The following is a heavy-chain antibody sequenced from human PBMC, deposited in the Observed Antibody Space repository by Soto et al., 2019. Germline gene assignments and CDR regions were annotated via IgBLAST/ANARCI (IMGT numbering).Heavy chain of an antibody. V-gene: IGHV3-33*01. D-gene: IGHD2-15*01. CDR3: ASGSSGARFDY. CDR2: IWYDGNNK. Sequence: QVQLVESGGGVVQPGRSLRLSCAASGFTFSSYGMHWVRQAPGKGLEWVAVIWYDGNNKYYADSVKGRFTISRDNYKNTLYLQMNSLRAEDRAVYYCASGSSGARFDYWGQGTLVTVSS. J-gene: IGHJ4*02. CDR1: GFTFSSYG.